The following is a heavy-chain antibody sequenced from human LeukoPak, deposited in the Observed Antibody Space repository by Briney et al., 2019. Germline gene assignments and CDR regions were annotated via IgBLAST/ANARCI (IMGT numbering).Heavy chain of an antibody. J-gene: IGHJ5*02. V-gene: IGHV4-59*01. Sequence: PSETLSLTCTVSGGAITSYYWSWVRQPPGKGLEWVGNIYYSGVTNYNPSLKSGVTISVDTAKTQFFLRLSSVTAADTAVYYCARVGAAGSRVDRWSQGSLVTV. CDR3: ARVGAAGSRVDR. CDR1: GGAITSYY. D-gene: IGHD6-13*01. CDR2: IYYSGVT.